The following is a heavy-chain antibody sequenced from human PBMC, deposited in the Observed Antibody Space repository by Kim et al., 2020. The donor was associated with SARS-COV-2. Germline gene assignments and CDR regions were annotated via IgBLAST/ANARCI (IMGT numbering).Heavy chain of an antibody. CDR2: ISSSSSTI. Sequence: GGSLRLSCAASGFTFSSYSMNWVRQAPGKGLEWVSYISSSSSTIYYADSVKGRFTISRDNAKNSLYLQMNGLRDEDTAVYYCARTVHFRWLVGFDYWGQGTLVTVSS. V-gene: IGHV3-48*02. CDR1: GFTFSSYS. J-gene: IGHJ4*02. D-gene: IGHD6-19*01. CDR3: ARTVHFRWLVGFDY.